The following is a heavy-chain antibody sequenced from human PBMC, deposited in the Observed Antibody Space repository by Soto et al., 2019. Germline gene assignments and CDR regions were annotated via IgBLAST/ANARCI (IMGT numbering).Heavy chain of an antibody. CDR3: ARGRPYGMDV. J-gene: IGHJ6*02. V-gene: IGHV3-74*01. Sequence: EVQLVESGGGLVQPGGSLRVSCAASGFTFGSYWMNWVRQAPGKGLVWVSRIDSDGSSTTYADSVKGRFTTSRDNAKNTLYLHMGSLGVGDTAVYYCARGRPYGMDVWGQGTTVTVSS. CDR1: GFTFGSYW. CDR2: IDSDGSST.